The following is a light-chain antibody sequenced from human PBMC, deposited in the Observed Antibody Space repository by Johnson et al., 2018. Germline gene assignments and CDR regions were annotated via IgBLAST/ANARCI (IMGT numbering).Light chain of an antibody. J-gene: IGLJ1*01. CDR2: ENN. Sequence: QSVLTQPPSVSAARGQKVTISCSGSSSNIGNNYVSWYQQLPGTAPKLLIYENNKRPSGIPDRFSGSQSGTSATLGITGLQTGDEADYYCGTWDSSLSAGNVFGTGTKVTVL. CDR1: SSNIGNNY. V-gene: IGLV1-51*02. CDR3: GTWDSSLSAGNV.